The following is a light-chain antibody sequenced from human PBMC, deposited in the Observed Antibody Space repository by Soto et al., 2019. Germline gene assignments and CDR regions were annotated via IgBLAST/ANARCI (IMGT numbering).Light chain of an antibody. J-gene: IGKJ1*01. Sequence: IVMTQHKAPLSVSSGETASLSCRASQSVRSNLAWYQQKPGEAPRLLIYGASTRATGIPARFSGSGSGTEFTLTISSLQSEDFAVYYCQQYNNWWTFGQGTKVDIK. CDR1: QSVRSN. CDR2: GAS. CDR3: QQYNNWWT. V-gene: IGKV3-15*01.